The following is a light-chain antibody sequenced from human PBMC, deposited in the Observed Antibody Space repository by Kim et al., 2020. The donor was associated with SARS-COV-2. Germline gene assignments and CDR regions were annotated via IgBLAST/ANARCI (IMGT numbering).Light chain of an antibody. V-gene: IGKV3-20*01. J-gene: IGKJ1*01. CDR1: QSVSSSY. CDR3: QQYGSSPGT. CDR2: GAS. Sequence: SPGESATLSGRARQSVSSSYLAWYQQKPGQAPRLLIYGASSRATGIPDRFSGSGSGTDFTLTISRLEPEDFAVYYCQQYGSSPGTFGQGTKVDIK.